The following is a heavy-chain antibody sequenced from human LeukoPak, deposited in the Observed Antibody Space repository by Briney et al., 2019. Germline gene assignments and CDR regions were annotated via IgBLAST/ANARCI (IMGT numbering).Heavy chain of an antibody. D-gene: IGHD3-16*02. CDR3: ARGALRLGELSPY. V-gene: IGHV3-23*01. CDR2: ISGSGAST. Sequence: GGSLRLSCAASGFTFNSYAMSWVRQAPGKGLEWVSAISGSGASTYYADAVKGRFTISRDNSKNTLYLQMNSLRAEDTAVYYCARGALRLGELSPYWGQGTLVTVSS. J-gene: IGHJ4*02. CDR1: GFTFNSYA.